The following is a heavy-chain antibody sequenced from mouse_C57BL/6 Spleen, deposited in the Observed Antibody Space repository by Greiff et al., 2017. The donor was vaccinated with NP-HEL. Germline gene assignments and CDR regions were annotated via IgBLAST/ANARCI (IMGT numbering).Heavy chain of an antibody. CDR2: IDPNSGGT. Sequence: QVQLKQPGAELVKPGASVKLSCKASGYTFTSYWMHWVKQRPGRGLEWIGRIDPNSGGTKYNEKFKSKATLTVDKPSSTAYMQLSSLTSEDSAVYYCARRGEFGYFDYWGQGTTLTVSS. J-gene: IGHJ2*01. CDR3: ARRGEFGYFDY. CDR1: GYTFTSYW. V-gene: IGHV1-72*01.